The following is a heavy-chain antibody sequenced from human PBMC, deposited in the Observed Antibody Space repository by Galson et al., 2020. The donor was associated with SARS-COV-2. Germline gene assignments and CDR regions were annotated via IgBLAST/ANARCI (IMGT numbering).Heavy chain of an antibody. J-gene: IGHJ5*02. CDR2: ISYDGSNK. CDR3: ARPRSGSYYNWFDP. Sequence: GGSMRLSRAASGFTFSSYAMHWVRQAPGKGLEWVAVISYDGSNKYYADSVKGRFTISRDNSKNTLYLQMNSLRAEDTAVYYCARPRSGSYYNWFDPWGQGTLVTVSS. D-gene: IGHD1-26*01. V-gene: IGHV3-30*04. CDR1: GFTFSSYA.